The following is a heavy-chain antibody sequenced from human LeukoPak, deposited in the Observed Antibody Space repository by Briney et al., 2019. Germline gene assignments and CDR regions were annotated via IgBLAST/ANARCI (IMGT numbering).Heavy chain of an antibody. Sequence: GGSLRLSCAASGFMFSRYGMHWVRQAPGKGLEWVGVMSYNGNNKYYGDSVEGRFTITRDNSKNTLYLQMNSLRTEDTAVYYCAKDRDVAAAAYYFDYWGQGTLVTVSS. V-gene: IGHV3-30*18. CDR1: GFMFSRYG. D-gene: IGHD6-13*01. CDR3: AKDRDVAAAAYYFDY. J-gene: IGHJ4*02. CDR2: MSYNGNNK.